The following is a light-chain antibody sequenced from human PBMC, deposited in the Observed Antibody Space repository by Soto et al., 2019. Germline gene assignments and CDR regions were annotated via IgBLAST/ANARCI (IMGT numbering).Light chain of an antibody. J-gene: IGLJ3*02. CDR1: SSNIGSNY. V-gene: IGLV1-47*01. CDR3: AAWDDSLSGRV. CDR2: RNN. Sequence: QPVLTQPPSASGTPGQRVTISCSGSSSNIGSNYVYWYQQLPGTAPKLLIYRNNQRPSGVPDRFSGSKPGTSTSLAISGLRSEDEADYYCAAWDDSLSGRVFGGGTQLTVL.